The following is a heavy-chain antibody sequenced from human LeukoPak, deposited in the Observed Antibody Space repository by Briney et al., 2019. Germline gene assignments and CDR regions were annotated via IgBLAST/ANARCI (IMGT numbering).Heavy chain of an antibody. D-gene: IGHD2-21*02. CDR1: GGTFSSYA. Sequence: SVKVSCKASGGTFSSYAISWVRQAPGQGLEWMGRIIPILGIANYAQKFQGRVTITADKSTSTAYMELSSLRSEDTAVYCCARGGLVVVTAIYYYYGMDVWGQGTTVTVSS. J-gene: IGHJ6*02. V-gene: IGHV1-69*04. CDR2: IIPILGIA. CDR3: ARGGLVVVTAIYYYYGMDV.